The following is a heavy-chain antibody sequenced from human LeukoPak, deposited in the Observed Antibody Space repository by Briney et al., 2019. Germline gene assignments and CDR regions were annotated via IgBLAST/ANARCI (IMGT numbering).Heavy chain of an antibody. CDR3: AKDHDIVATTFDY. V-gene: IGHV3-23*01. Sequence: GGSLRLSCVASGFTFSSYAMSWVRQAPGKGLEWVSAISGSGGSTHYADSVKGRFTISRDDSKNTLYLQMNSLRAEDTAVYYCAKDHDIVATTFDYWGQGTLVTVSS. CDR2: ISGSGGST. CDR1: GFTFSSYA. D-gene: IGHD5-12*01. J-gene: IGHJ4*02.